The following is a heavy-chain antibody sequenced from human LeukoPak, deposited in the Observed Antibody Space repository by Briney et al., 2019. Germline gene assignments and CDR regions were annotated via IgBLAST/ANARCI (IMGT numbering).Heavy chain of an antibody. CDR3: ARGAHYHDSSEGFDY. V-gene: IGHV1-2*06. D-gene: IGHD3-22*01. J-gene: IGHJ4*02. Sequence: ASVKVSCKAPGYTFTGYYMHWVRQAPGQGLGWMGRINPNSGGTNYAQKFQGRVTMTRDTSISTAYMELSRLRSDDTAVYYCARGAHYHDSSEGFDYWGQGTLVTVSS. CDR1: GYTFTGYY. CDR2: INPNSGGT.